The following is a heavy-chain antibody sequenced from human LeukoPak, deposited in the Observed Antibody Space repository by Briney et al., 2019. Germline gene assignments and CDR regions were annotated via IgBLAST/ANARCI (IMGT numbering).Heavy chain of an antibody. J-gene: IGHJ4*02. CDR3: AKDAQRGFDYSNSLES. CDR1: GLTFSHYA. CDR2: IWNDGSDK. D-gene: IGHD4-11*01. V-gene: IGHV3-33*06. Sequence: GGSLRLSCVTSGLTFSHYAMHWVRQAPGKGLEWVAVIWNDGSDKYYGDSVKGRFTISRDNAKKTVYLQMNSLRVEETAVYYCAKDAQRGFDYSNSLESWGQGALVTVSS.